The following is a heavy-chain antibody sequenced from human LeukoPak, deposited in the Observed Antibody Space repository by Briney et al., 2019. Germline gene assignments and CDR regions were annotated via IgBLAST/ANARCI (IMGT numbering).Heavy chain of an antibody. CDR1: VFTFTDYY. V-gene: IGHV3-11*05. CDR2: ISSSSSYT. D-gene: IGHD3-22*01. CDR3: DRVKRVYDSSCYMYYFDY. J-gene: IGHJ4*02. Sequence: PGGSLRLSCPASVFTFTDYYMSCIRQAPRKGLEGVSYISSSSSYTNYADSVEGRFTISRDNAKNSLYLQMNSLRAEVAAVYNCDRVKRVYDSSCYMYYFDYWGQGTLVTVSS.